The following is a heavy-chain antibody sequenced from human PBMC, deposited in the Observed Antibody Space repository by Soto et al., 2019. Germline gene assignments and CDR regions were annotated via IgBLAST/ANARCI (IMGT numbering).Heavy chain of an antibody. CDR1: GFTFDDYA. D-gene: IGHD3-9*01. CDR2: ISWNSGSI. Sequence: EVQLVESGGGLVQPGRSLRLSCAASGFTFDDYAMHWVRQAPGKGLEWVSGISWNSGSIGYADSVKGRFTISRDNAKNSLYLQMNSLRAEDTALYYCAKYIHGRYFDYFDYWGQGTLVNVSS. V-gene: IGHV3-9*01. J-gene: IGHJ4*02. CDR3: AKYIHGRYFDYFDY.